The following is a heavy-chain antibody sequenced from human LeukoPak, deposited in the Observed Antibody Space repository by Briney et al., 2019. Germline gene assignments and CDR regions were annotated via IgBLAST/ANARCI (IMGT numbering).Heavy chain of an antibody. J-gene: IGHJ4*02. Sequence: PGGSLRLSCAASGFTFSNYWMYWVRQASGKGLVWVSQIISDGSRTYYADSVKGRFTISRDNTKNTLYLQMNSLRAEDTAVYHCARRSSVSFDRWGQGTLVTVSS. CDR3: ARRSSVSFDR. CDR2: IISDGSRT. CDR1: GFTFSNYW. V-gene: IGHV3-74*01.